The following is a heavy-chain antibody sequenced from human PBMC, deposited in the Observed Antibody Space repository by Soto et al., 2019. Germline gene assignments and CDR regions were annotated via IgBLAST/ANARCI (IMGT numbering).Heavy chain of an antibody. D-gene: IGHD4-17*01. CDR2: IKSKTDGGTT. V-gene: IGHV3-15*01. CDR1: GFTFSNAW. CDR3: TTGIYGDYVKDS. Sequence: TGGSLRLSCAASGFTFSNAWMSWVRQAPGKGLEWVGRIKSKTDGGTTDYAAPVKGRFTISRDDSKNTLYLQMNSLKTEDTAVYYCTTGIYGDYVKDSWGQGTLVTVSS. J-gene: IGHJ4*02.